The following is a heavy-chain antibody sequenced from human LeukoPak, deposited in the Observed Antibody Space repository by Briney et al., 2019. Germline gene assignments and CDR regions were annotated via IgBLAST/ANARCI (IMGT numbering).Heavy chain of an antibody. CDR1: GYTFTSYG. D-gene: IGHD6-6*01. CDR2: ISAYNGNT. V-gene: IGHV1-18*01. Sequence: ASVKVSCKASGYTFTSYGISWVRQAPGQGLEWMGWISAYNGNTNYAQKLQGRVTKTTDTSTSTAYMELRSLRSDDTAVYYCARFQGIAARSYFDYWGQGTLVTVSS. J-gene: IGHJ4*02. CDR3: ARFQGIAARSYFDY.